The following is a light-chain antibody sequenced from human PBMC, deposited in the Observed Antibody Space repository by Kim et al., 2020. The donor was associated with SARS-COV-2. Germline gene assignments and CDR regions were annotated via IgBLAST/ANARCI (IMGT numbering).Light chain of an antibody. CDR3: QSGDITDTV. J-gene: IGLJ2*01. Sequence: SLSTGHTARITCSVDALPKQYAYWDHQKPGQAPLLVINKGNERPSGIPERVSGSSSGTTVTLTIRGVRAEDEADYFCQSGDITDTVFGGGTKLTVL. CDR1: ALPKQY. V-gene: IGLV3-25*03. CDR2: KGN.